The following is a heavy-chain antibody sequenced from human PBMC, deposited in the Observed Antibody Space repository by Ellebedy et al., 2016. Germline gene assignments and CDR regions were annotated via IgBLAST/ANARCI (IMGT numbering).Heavy chain of an antibody. CDR3: AGGYSYGPFDY. CDR1: EYTFTTNF. V-gene: IGHV1-46*04. CDR2: IKPSGGST. Sequence: TSVKVSCKTSEYTFTTNFFHWVRQAPGEGLEWMGVIKPSGGSTVYAQKLQGRLSMTKDTSTSTVYMELTSLTLDDTAVYFCAGGYSYGPFDYWGQGTLVTASS. D-gene: IGHD5-18*01. J-gene: IGHJ4*02.